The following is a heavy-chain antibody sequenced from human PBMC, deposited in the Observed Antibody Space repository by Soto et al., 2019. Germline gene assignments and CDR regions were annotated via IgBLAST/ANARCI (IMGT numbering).Heavy chain of an antibody. CDR3: ARGPGSGWYDY. CDR1: GGSISSGDYY. J-gene: IGHJ4*02. V-gene: IGHV4-31*03. D-gene: IGHD6-19*01. CDR2: IYYSGST. Sequence: SETLCHTYTVSGGSISSGDYYWSWIRQHPGKGLEWIGYIYYSGSTYYNPSLKSRVTILVDTSKNQFSLKLSSVTAADTAVYYCARGPGSGWYDYWGQGTLVTVSS.